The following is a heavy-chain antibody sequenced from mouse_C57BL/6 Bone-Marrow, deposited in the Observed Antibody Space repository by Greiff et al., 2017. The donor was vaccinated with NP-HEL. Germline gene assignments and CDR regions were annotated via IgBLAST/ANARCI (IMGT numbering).Heavy chain of an antibody. CDR3: VRCLVFRHYFDY. J-gene: IGHJ2*01. V-gene: IGHV1-55*01. CDR2: IYPGSGST. Sequence: VQLQQPGAELVKPGASVKMSCKASGYTFTSYWITWVKQRPGQGLEWIGDIYPGSGSTNYNEKFKSKATLTVDTSSSTAYMQLSSLTSEDSAVCYCVRCLVFRHYFDYWGQGTTLTVSS. CDR1: GYTFTSYW.